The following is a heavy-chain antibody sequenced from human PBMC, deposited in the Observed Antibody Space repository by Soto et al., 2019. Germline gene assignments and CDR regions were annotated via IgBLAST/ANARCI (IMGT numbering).Heavy chain of an antibody. CDR1: GGSVSSGSCY. CDR3: ARLCGSQNYYYYGMDV. J-gene: IGHJ6*02. CDR2: IYYSGSI. D-gene: IGHD1-26*01. V-gene: IGHV4-61*01. Sequence: SEILSLTCTVSGGSVSSGSCYWSWIRQPPGKGLEWIGYIYYSGSINYNPSLKSRVTISVDTSKNQFSLKLSSVTAADTAVYYCARLCGSQNYYYYGMDVWGQGTTVTVSS.